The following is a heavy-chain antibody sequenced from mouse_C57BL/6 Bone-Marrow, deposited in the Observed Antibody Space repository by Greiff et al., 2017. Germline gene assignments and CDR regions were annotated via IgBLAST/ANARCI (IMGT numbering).Heavy chain of an antibody. CDR3: TRDPLERRSFYYFDY. V-gene: IGHV5-9-1*02. Sequence: EVKVEESGEGLVKPGGSLKLSCAASGFTFSSYAMSWVRQTPEKRLEWVAYIRSGGDYIYYADTVKGRFTISRDNARNTLYLQMSSLQSEDTAMYYCTRDPLERRSFYYFDYWGQGTTLTVSS. J-gene: IGHJ2*01. CDR1: GFTFSSYA. CDR2: IRSGGDYI.